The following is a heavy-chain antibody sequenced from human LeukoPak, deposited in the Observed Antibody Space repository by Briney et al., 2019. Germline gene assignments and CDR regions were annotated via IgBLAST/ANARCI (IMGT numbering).Heavy chain of an antibody. Sequence: GGSLRLSCAASGFTFSSYSMNWVRQAPGKGLEWVSSISSSSSYIYYADSVKGRFTISRDNAKNSLYLQMNSLRAEDTAVYYCARDLSGIAAAVLGEFDPWGQGTLVTVSS. CDR2: ISSSSSYI. CDR1: GFTFSSYS. D-gene: IGHD6-13*01. V-gene: IGHV3-21*01. J-gene: IGHJ5*02. CDR3: ARDLSGIAAAVLGEFDP.